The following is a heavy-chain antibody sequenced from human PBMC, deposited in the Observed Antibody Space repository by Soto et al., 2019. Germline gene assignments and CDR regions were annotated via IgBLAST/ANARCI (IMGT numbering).Heavy chain of an antibody. Sequence: SETLSLTCTVSGGSISSYYWSWIRQPPGKGLEWIGYIYYSGSTNYNPSLKSRVTISVDTSKNQFSLKLSSVTAADTAVYYCARHIVVVYCMDVWGKGTRVTVSS. CDR3: ARHIVVVYCMDV. CDR1: GGSISSYY. CDR2: IYYSGST. J-gene: IGHJ6*03. D-gene: IGHD2-15*01. V-gene: IGHV4-59*08.